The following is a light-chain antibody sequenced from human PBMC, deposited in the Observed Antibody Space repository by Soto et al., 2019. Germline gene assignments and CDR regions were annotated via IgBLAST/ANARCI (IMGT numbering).Light chain of an antibody. CDR1: SSNIGAGYD. V-gene: IGLV1-40*01. CDR3: QCYDSSLSGSYV. J-gene: IGLJ1*01. CDR2: NNN. Sequence: QSVLTQPPSVSGAPGQRVTISCTGSSSNIGAGYDVHWYQRLPGTAPKVLIYNNNNRPSGVPDRFSGSKSGTSASLAITGLQAEDEADYYCQCYDSSLSGSYVFGTGTKVTVL.